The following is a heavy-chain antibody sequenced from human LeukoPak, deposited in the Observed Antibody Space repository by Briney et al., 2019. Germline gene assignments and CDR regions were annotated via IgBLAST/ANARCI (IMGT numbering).Heavy chain of an antibody. CDR3: AKAPGDSSGWYGGWYFDL. Sequence: PGGSLRLSCAASGFTFSSYAMSWVRQAPGKGLEWVSAISGSGGSTYYADSVKGRFTISRDNSKNTLYLQMNSLRAEDTAVYYCAKAPGDSSGWYGGWYFDLWGRGTLVTVSS. CDR1: GFTFSSYA. V-gene: IGHV3-23*01. J-gene: IGHJ2*01. CDR2: ISGSGGST. D-gene: IGHD6-19*01.